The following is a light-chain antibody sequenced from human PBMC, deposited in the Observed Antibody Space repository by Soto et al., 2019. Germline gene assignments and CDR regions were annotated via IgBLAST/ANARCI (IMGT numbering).Light chain of an antibody. CDR1: SSDVGGYNY. CDR3: SSYTSINTVV. Sequence: QSALTQPASVSGSPGQSITISCTGTSSDVGGYNYVSWYQQHPGKVPKLMIYEVSNRPSGVSNRFSGSKSGNTASLTISGLQAEDEADYYCSSYTSINTVVFGGGTKLTVL. J-gene: IGLJ2*01. V-gene: IGLV2-14*01. CDR2: EVS.